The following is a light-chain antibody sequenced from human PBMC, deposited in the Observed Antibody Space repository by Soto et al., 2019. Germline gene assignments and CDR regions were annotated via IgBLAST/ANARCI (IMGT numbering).Light chain of an antibody. Sequence: NFMLTQPHSVSESPGKTVIISCTLSSGSIASNYVQWYQQRPGSSPTTVIYEDNQRPSGVPDRFSGSIDSSSNSASLTISGLQTEDEAHYYCQSYDATNQVFGGGTKLTVL. CDR2: EDN. CDR3: QSYDATNQV. J-gene: IGLJ3*02. CDR1: SGSIASNY. V-gene: IGLV6-57*01.